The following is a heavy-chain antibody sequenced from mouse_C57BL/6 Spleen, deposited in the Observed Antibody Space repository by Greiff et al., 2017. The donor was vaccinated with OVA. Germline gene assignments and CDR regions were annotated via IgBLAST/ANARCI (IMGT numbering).Heavy chain of an antibody. CDR3: ASWYYGSRGDY. Sequence: QVQLQQPGAELVKPGASVKMSCKASGYTFTSYWITWVKQRPGQGLEWIGDIYPGSGSTNYNEKFKGKATLTVDTSSSTAYMQLSSLTSEDSAVYYCASWYYGSRGDYWGQGTTLTVSA. CDR2: IYPGSGST. J-gene: IGHJ2*01. D-gene: IGHD1-1*01. CDR1: GYTFTSYW. V-gene: IGHV1-55*01.